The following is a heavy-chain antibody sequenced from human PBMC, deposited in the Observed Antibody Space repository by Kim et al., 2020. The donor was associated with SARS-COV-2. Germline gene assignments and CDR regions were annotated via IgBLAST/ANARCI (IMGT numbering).Heavy chain of an antibody. Sequence: GGSLRLSCAASGSTFSAYGMHWVRQAPGKGLEWVAVISNDASNIYYAESIKGRFTVSRDNPKSTVYLLLDSLRFEDTASYYCARLWRAGRYYYEPMDVWGQGTSVTVSS. CDR3: ARLWRAGRYYYEPMDV. J-gene: IGHJ6*01. D-gene: IGHD3-3*01. CDR2: ISNDASNI. CDR1: GSTFSAYG. V-gene: IGHV3-30*03.